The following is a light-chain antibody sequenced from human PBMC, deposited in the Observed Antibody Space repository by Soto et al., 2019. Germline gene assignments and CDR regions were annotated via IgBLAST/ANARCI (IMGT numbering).Light chain of an antibody. CDR3: SSYASSTTLDVL. J-gene: IGLJ2*01. CDR2: EVS. V-gene: IGLV2-14*01. Sequence: QSALTQPDSVSGSPGQSITISCTGTSSYVGGHNYVSWYQQYPGKAPKLMIYEVSDRPSGVSNRFSGSKSGNTASLTISGLQADDEADYYCSSYASSTTLDVLFGGGTKLTVL. CDR1: SSYVGGHNY.